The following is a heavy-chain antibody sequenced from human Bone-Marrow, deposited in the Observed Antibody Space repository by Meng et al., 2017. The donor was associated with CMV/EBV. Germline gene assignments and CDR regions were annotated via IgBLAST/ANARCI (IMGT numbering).Heavy chain of an antibody. CDR2: IIPIFGTA. V-gene: IGHV1-69*05. CDR1: GGTFSSYA. CDR3: AREGRIAAAGKGYGMDV. Sequence: SVKVSCKASGGTFSSYAISWVRQAPGQGLEWMGGIIPIFGTANYAQKFQGRVTITTDESTSTAYMELSSLRSEDTAVYYCAREGRIAAAGKGYGMDVWGQGTTVTV. D-gene: IGHD6-13*01. J-gene: IGHJ6*02.